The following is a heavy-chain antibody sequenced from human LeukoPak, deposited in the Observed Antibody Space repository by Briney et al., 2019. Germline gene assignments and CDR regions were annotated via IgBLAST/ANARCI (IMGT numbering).Heavy chain of an antibody. V-gene: IGHV3-53*04. D-gene: IGHD2-15*01. CDR3: AGLGYCSGGSCYADYYYYYGMDV. CDR1: GFTFSSYA. Sequence: GGSLRLSCAASGFTFSSYAMSWVRQAPGKGLEWVSVIYSGGSTYYADSVKGRFTISRHNSKNTLYLQMNSLRAEDTAVYYCAGLGYCSGGSCYADYYYYYGMDVWGQGTTVTVSS. CDR2: IYSGGST. J-gene: IGHJ6*02.